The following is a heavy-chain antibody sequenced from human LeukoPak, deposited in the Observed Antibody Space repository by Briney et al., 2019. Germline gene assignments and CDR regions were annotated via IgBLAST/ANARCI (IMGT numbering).Heavy chain of an antibody. Sequence: ASVKVSCKASGYTFTSYGISWVRQAPGQGLEWMGWISPYKGNTNYTQKLQGRVTMTTDTSTNTAYMALRSLRSDDTAVYYCARGRNFFDLWGRGTLVTVSS. J-gene: IGHJ2*01. V-gene: IGHV1-18*01. CDR3: ARGRNFFDL. CDR2: ISPYKGNT. CDR1: GYTFTSYG.